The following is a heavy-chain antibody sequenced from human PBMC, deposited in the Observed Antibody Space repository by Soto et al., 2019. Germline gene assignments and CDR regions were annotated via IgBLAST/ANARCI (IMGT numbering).Heavy chain of an antibody. CDR3: ARDQPGYSYGYGLGY. CDR1: GLTFSSYS. CDR2: ISSSSSYI. V-gene: IGHV3-21*01. D-gene: IGHD5-18*01. Sequence: EVQLVESGRGLVKPGGSLRLSCAAAGLTFSSYSMNWVRQAPGKGLEWVSSISSSSSYIYYADSVKGRFTISRDNAMNSLYLQMNSLRAEDTAVYYCARDQPGYSYGYGLGYWGQGTLVTVSS. J-gene: IGHJ4*02.